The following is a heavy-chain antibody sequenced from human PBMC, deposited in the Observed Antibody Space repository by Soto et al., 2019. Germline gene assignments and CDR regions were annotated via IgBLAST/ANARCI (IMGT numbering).Heavy chain of an antibody. CDR2: ISYDGSNK. CDR1: GFTFSSYA. J-gene: IGHJ4*02. CDR3: ARDPRYAV. D-gene: IGHD2-8*01. Sequence: GGSLRLSCAASGFTFSSYAMHWVRQAPGKGLEWVAVISYDGSNKYYADSVKGRFTISRDNSKNTLYLQMNSLRAEDTAVYYCARDPRYAVWGQGTLVTVSS. V-gene: IGHV3-30-3*01.